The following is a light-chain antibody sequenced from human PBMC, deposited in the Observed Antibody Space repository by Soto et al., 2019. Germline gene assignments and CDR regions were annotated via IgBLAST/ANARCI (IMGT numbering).Light chain of an antibody. CDR1: SSDVGAYNY. CDR2: EVN. J-gene: IGLJ2*01. Sequence: QSALTQPPSASGSPGQSVTISCTGTSSDVGAYNYVSWYQQHPGRAPKLMLYEVNKRPSGVPDRFSGSKSGNTASLTVSGLQAEDEADYYCNSYAGSNNLGFGGGTKVTVL. V-gene: IGLV2-8*01. CDR3: NSYAGSNNLG.